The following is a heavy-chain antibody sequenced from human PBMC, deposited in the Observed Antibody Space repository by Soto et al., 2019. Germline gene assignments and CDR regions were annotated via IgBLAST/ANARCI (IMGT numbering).Heavy chain of an antibody. V-gene: IGHV1-3*05. CDR3: ARAVAVPADFDY. D-gene: IGHD6-19*01. CDR2: INAGNGNT. CDR1: GYTFTGYA. J-gene: IGHJ4*02. Sequence: QVQLVQSGAEEKKPGASVKVSCKASGYTFTGYAMHWVRQAPGQRLEWMGWINAGNGNTKYSQKFRGRVTITRDTSACTAYMELSSLRSEDTAVYYCARAVAVPADFDYWGQGTLVTVSS.